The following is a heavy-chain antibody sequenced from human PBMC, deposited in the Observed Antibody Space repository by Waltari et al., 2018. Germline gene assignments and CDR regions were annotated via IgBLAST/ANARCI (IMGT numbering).Heavy chain of an antibody. CDR2: LYHSGRT. V-gene: IGHV4-34*01. Sequence: QVQLQQWGAGLLKPSETLSLTCDVSGGSFSGYYWTGIRQPPGKGLGWIGELYHSGRTNYNPSLKGRVRMSADTSKNQISLSLTSMTAADTAVYYCARGRIVGVTRWFDPWGQGTPVTVSS. J-gene: IGHJ5*02. CDR1: GGSFSGYY. D-gene: IGHD1-26*01. CDR3: ARGRIVGVTRWFDP.